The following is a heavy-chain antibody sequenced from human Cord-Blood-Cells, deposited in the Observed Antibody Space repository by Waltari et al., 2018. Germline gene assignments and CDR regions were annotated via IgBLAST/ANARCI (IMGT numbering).Heavy chain of an antibody. CDR3: ARHALGGDRWVYWYFDL. CDR2: IYYSGRT. J-gene: IGHJ2*01. V-gene: IGHV4-39*07. D-gene: IGHD2-21*01. Sequence: QLQLQESGPGLVKPSETLSLTCTVSGGSISSSSYYCGWIRQPPGKGLEWIGSIYYSGRTYYNPSLKSRVTISVDTSKNQFALKLSSVTAADTAVYYCARHALGGDRWVYWYFDLWGRGTLVTVSS. CDR1: GGSISSSSYY.